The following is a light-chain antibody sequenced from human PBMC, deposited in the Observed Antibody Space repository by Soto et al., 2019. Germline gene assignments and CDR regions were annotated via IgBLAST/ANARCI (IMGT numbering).Light chain of an antibody. V-gene: IGLV3-21*02. Sequence: SSELTQPPSVSVAPGQTARITCGGNNIGSKSVHWYQQKPGQAPMLVVYDDSDRPSGIPERFSGSNSGNTATLTISRVEAGDEADYYCQVWDSSSDHVVFGGGTQLTVL. CDR2: DDS. CDR1: NIGSKS. J-gene: IGLJ2*01. CDR3: QVWDSSSDHVV.